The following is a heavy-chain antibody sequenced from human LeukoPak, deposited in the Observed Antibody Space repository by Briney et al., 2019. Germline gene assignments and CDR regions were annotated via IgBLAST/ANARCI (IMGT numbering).Heavy chain of an antibody. D-gene: IGHD3-10*01. CDR1: GFTFGDYA. Sequence: GGSLRLSCTASGFTFGDYAMSWVRQAPGKGLEWVGFIRSKAYGGTTEYAASVKGRFTISRDDSKSIAYLQMNSLKTHDTAVYCFTRGNIVRGVDWGQGTLVTVP. CDR3: TRGNIVRGVD. V-gene: IGHV3-49*04. J-gene: IGHJ4*02. CDR2: IRSKAYGGTT.